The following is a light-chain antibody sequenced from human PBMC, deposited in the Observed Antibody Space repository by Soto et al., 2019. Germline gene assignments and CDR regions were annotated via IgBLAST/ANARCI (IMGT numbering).Light chain of an antibody. CDR1: QCISNSY. Sequence: ENVLTQSPGTLSLSPGERATLSCRASQCISNSYLAWYQQRPGQTPSLLIYHASNRATGIPDRFSCSGSGTDFTLTISSLEPEDFAVYYCQQYGDSLLTFGGGTKVEIK. CDR3: QQYGDSLLT. V-gene: IGKV3-20*01. J-gene: IGKJ4*01. CDR2: HAS.